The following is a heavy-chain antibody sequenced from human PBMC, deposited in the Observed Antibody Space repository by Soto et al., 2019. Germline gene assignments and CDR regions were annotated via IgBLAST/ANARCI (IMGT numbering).Heavy chain of an antibody. V-gene: IGHV3-15*01. D-gene: IGHD3-16*01. Sequence: VQLVESGGGLVKPGGSRRLSCAASGFTFSIAWMTWVREAPGKGLEWVGRIKSKIHGETTDYIAPVKGRFIISRDDSKNTLYLEMNSLKIEDTAVYYCTTEDGWATSWGRGTLVTVSS. J-gene: IGHJ5*02. CDR1: GFTFSIAW. CDR3: TTEDGWATS. CDR2: IKSKIHGETT.